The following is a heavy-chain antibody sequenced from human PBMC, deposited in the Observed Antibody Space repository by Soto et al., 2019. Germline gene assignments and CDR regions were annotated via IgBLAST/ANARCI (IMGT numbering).Heavy chain of an antibody. V-gene: IGHV4-30-4*01. Sequence: SETLSLTCTVSGASIRSTDYYWSWIRQAPGKGLEWVGYVYYTGSTYYNPSLMSRLTISVDTSKNRFSLKLTSVTAADTAVYYCVRTAREGAVAPHWFDRWGQGTQVTVSS. CDR1: GASIRSTDYY. D-gene: IGHD2-21*02. CDR3: VRTAREGAVAPHWFDR. CDR2: VYYTGST. J-gene: IGHJ5*02.